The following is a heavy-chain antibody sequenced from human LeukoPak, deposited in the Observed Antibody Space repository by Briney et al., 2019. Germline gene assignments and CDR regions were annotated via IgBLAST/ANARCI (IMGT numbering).Heavy chain of an antibody. J-gene: IGHJ4*02. D-gene: IGHD3-10*01. CDR3: ARAYYYGSRSEFDY. Sequence: SETLSLTCTVSGGSISSGDYYWSWIRQPAGKGLEWIGRIYTSGSTNYNPSLKSRLTISVDTSKNQFSLKLSSVTAADTAVYYCARAYYYGSRSEFDYWGQGTPVTVSS. V-gene: IGHV4-61*02. CDR1: GGSISSGDYY. CDR2: IYTSGST.